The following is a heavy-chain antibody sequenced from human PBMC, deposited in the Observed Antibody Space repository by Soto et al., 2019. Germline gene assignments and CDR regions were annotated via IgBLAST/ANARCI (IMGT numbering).Heavy chain of an antibody. J-gene: IGHJ6*02. Sequence: EVQLVESGGGLVQPGGSLRLSCAASGFTFSSYWMSWVRQAPGKGLEWVANIKQDGSENYYVDSVKGRFTISRDNAKKSLYLQMNSLRAEDTAVDYCARDRGHYYYGMDVWGQGTTVTVSS. CDR2: IKQDGSEN. D-gene: IGHD3-10*01. V-gene: IGHV3-7*05. CDR3: ARDRGHYYYGMDV. CDR1: GFTFSSYW.